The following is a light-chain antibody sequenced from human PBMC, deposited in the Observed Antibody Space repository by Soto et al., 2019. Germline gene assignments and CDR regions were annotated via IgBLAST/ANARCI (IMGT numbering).Light chain of an antibody. Sequence: EIVLTQSPGTLSLSPGDRATLSCRASQSLGSTYLAWFQQRPGQAPRLLIFATSTRASGVPDRFTGSRSGSEFTLTIIRLEPEDFAVYYWQKYSGSRPWTFGQGTNV. J-gene: IGKJ1*01. CDR3: QKYSGSRPWT. CDR2: ATS. CDR1: QSLGSTY. V-gene: IGKV3-20*01.